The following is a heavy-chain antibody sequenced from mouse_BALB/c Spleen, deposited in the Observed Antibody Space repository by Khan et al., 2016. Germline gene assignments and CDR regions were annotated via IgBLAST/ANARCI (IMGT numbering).Heavy chain of an antibody. CDR1: GYSITSDYA. D-gene: IGHD1-1*01. V-gene: IGHV3-2*02. CDR2: ISYSGST. J-gene: IGHJ3*01. Sequence: EVQLQESGPGLVKPSQSLSLTCTVTGYSITSDYAWNWIRQFPGNKLEWMGYISYSGSTSYNPSLKSRISITRHTSKHQFFLQLNSVATEDTATYYCSRSSNYGNSPAWFAYWGQGTLVTVSA. CDR3: SRSSNYGNSPAWFAY.